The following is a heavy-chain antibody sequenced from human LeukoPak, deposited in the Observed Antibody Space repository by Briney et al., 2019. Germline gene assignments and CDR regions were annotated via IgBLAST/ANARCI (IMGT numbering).Heavy chain of an antibody. D-gene: IGHD3-10*01. Sequence: GGSLRLSCAASGFTFNTYSMNWVRQAPGKGLEWVSSISSSSSYIYYADSVKGRFTISRDNAKNSLYLQMNSLRAEDTAVYYCASDYYGSGSSDAFDIWGQGTMVTVSS. V-gene: IGHV3-21*01. CDR3: ASDYYGSGSSDAFDI. J-gene: IGHJ3*02. CDR1: GFTFNTYS. CDR2: ISSSSSYI.